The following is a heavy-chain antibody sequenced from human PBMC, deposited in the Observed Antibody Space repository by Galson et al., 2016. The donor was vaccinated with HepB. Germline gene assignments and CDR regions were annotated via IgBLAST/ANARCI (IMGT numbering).Heavy chain of an antibody. CDR1: GFTFSSYT. CDR2: ITGSGGST. J-gene: IGHJ4*02. Sequence: SLRLSCAASGFTFSSYTMSWVRQAPGKGLEWVSAITGSGGSTYYTDSVKGRFTISRDNSKNTLYLQMNSLRVEDTAVYYCAHPRTPTTSYFDYWGQGTLVTVSS. V-gene: IGHV3-23*01. D-gene: IGHD4-11*01. CDR3: AHPRTPTTSYFDY.